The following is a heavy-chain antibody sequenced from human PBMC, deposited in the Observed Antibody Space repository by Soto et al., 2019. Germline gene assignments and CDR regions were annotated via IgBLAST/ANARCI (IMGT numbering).Heavy chain of an antibody. CDR2: ISSRDLSI. D-gene: IGHD2-21*02. J-gene: IGHJ4*02. CDR3: ARARGNDWYSDY. V-gene: IGHV3-11*04. CDR1: GFTFSNYY. Sequence: PGGSLRLSCAASGFTFSNYYMSWIRQAPGKGLEWVSSISSRDLSIYYADSVKGRFTISRDNAKNSLFLQMTSLRAEDTAVYHCARARGNDWYSDYWGQGTMVTVSS.